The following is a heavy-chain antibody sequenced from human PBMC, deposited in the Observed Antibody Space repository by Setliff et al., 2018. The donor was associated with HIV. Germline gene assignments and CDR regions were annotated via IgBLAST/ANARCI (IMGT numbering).Heavy chain of an antibody. D-gene: IGHD3-22*01. CDR3: ARQGAGYYYDSSDYYTGNGFDM. CDR2: FHHSGSA. Sequence: SETLSLTCAASAYSIITAYYWAWIRQSPGKGLEWIGGFHHSGSAHYNPSLKSRVTISGQTSKNQFSLTLTSVTAADTAIYYCARQGAGYYYDSSDYYTGNGFDMWGQGTMVTVSS. CDR1: AYSIITAYY. V-gene: IGHV4-38-2*01. J-gene: IGHJ3*02.